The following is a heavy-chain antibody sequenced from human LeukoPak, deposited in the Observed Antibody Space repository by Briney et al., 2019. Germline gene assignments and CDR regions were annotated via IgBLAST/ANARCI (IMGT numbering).Heavy chain of an antibody. J-gene: IGHJ6*03. CDR2: VYHSGSF. CDR3: AREDSYYMDV. V-gene: IGHV4-38-2*02. Sequence: PSETLSLTCTVSGYSISSGYYWGWIRQPPGKVLEWIGNVYHSGSFHYNPSLKSRVTISVDTSKNQFSLKLSSVTAADTAVYYCAREDSYYMDVWGKGATVTVSS. CDR1: GYSISSGYY.